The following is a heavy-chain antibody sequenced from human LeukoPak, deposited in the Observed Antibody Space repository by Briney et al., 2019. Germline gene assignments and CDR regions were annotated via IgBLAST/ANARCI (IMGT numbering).Heavy chain of an antibody. D-gene: IGHD6-19*01. CDR1: GFTFSSYA. J-gene: IGHJ4*02. Sequence: PGGSLRLSCAASGFTFSSYAMSWVRQAPGKGLVWVSRINTDGSSASYADSVKGRFTVSRDNAKNTLYLQMNSLRADDTAVYYCARVGSGDYWGQGTLVTVSS. CDR3: ARVGSGDY. V-gene: IGHV3-74*01. CDR2: INTDGSSA.